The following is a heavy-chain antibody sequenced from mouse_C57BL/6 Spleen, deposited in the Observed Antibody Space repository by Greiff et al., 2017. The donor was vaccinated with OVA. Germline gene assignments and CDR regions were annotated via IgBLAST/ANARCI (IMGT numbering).Heavy chain of an antibody. CDR2: ISSGSSTI. CDR3: ALTAQATSSYAMDY. Sequence: EVKLMESGGGLVKPGGSLKLSCAASGFTFSDYGMHWVRQAPEKGLEWVAYISSGSSTIYYADTVKGRFTISRDNAKNTLFLQMTSLRSEDTAMYYCALTAQATSSYAMDYWGQGTSVTVSS. J-gene: IGHJ4*01. D-gene: IGHD3-2*02. CDR1: GFTFSDYG. V-gene: IGHV5-17*01.